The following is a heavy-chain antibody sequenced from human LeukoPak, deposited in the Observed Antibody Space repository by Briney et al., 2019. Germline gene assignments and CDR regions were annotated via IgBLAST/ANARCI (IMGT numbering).Heavy chain of an antibody. CDR2: IYPDDSDT. J-gene: IGHJ4*02. CDR3: ASGKIQHGFDY. V-gene: IGHV5-51*01. CDR1: GYSFTRYW. Sequence: GESLKISCKGSGYSFTRYWIGWVRQMPGKGLEWMGIIYPDDSDTRYSPSFQGRVTISADKSISTAYLQWTSLKASDTAMYYCASGKIQHGFDYWGQGTLVTVSS.